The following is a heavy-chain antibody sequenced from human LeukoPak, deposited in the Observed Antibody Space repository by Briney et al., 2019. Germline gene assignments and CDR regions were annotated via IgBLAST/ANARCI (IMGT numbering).Heavy chain of an antibody. CDR3: ARDPSYGDYGFDY. CDR1: GGSIRSNNW. CDR2: IYHSGST. J-gene: IGHJ4*02. V-gene: IGHV4-4*02. D-gene: IGHD4-17*01. Sequence: SGTLSLTCAVSGGSIRSNNWWSWVRQPPGKGLEWIGEIYHSGSTNYNPSLKSRVTISVDESKNQFSLKLPSVTAADTAVYYCARDPSYGDYGFDYWGQGTLVTVSS.